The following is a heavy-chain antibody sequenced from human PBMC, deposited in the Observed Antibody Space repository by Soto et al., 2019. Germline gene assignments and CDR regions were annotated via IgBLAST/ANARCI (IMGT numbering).Heavy chain of an antibody. CDR2: ISSSSRYT. V-gene: IGHV3-21*01. D-gene: IGHD2-2*01. Sequence: EVQLVESGGGLVKPGGSLRLSCAASGFTFSSYSMNLVRQAPGKGLEWVSSISSSSRYTYYADSVKGRFTISRDNAKNSLYLQMNSLRAEDTAVYYCARVVVVPAAGIDYWGQGTLVTVSS. CDR3: ARVVVVPAAGIDY. J-gene: IGHJ4*02. CDR1: GFTFSSYS.